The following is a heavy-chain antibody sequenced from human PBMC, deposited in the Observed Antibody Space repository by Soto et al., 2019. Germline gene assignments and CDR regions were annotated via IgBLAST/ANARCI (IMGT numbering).Heavy chain of an antibody. J-gene: IGHJ4*03. V-gene: IGHV3-11*01. D-gene: IGHD4-17*01. Sequence: QVPLLESGGGLVRPGGSLRLSCAASGFSFSEYYMTWIRQAPGKGLEWLSYISNTSRTIYYAESVKGRFTISRDNAANLLYLQMKSLRAEDTAVYYCVRRDFGDYADSFHPWGRGTLVTVSS. CDR1: GFSFSEYY. CDR3: VRRDFGDYADSFHP. CDR2: ISNTSRTI.